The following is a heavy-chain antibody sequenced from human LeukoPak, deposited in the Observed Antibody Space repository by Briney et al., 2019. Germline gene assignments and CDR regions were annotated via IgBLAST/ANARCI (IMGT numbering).Heavy chain of an antibody. V-gene: IGHV1-46*01. CDR2: INPSGGST. CDR1: GYTFTSYY. CDR3: ATRYSSGWGFFDY. D-gene: IGHD6-19*01. Sequence: ASVKVSCKASGYTFTSYYMHWVRQAPGQGLEWMGIINPSGGSTSYAQKFQGRVTMTRDMSTSTVYMELSSLRSEDTAVYYCATRYSSGWGFFDYWGQGTLVTVSS. J-gene: IGHJ4*02.